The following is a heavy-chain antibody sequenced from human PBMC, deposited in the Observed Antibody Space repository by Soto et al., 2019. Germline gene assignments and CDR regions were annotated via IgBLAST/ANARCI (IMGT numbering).Heavy chain of an antibody. CDR3: ARYSYYDSSGLYDY. D-gene: IGHD3-22*01. V-gene: IGHV4-28*01. CDR1: GYSISSSNW. CDR2: IYYSGST. J-gene: IGHJ4*02. Sequence: SETLSLTCAVSGYSISSSNWWGWIRQPPGKGLEWIGYIYYSGSTYYNPSLKSRVTISVDTSKNQFSLKLSSVTAADTAVYYCARYSYYDSSGLYDYWGQGTLVTVSS.